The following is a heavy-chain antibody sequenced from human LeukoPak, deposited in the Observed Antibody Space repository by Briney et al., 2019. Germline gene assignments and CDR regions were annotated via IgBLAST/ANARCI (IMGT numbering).Heavy chain of an antibody. CDR2: ISWNSGSI. D-gene: IGHD6-19*01. CDR1: GFTFDDYA. CDR3: AKDISSSGHLAYFDY. V-gene: IGHV3-9*01. Sequence: GGSLRLSCAASGFTFDDYAMHWVRQAPGKGLEWVSGISWNSGSIGYADSVKGRFTISRDNAKNSLYLQMNSLRAEDTALYYCAKDISSSGHLAYFDYWGQGTLVTVSS. J-gene: IGHJ4*02.